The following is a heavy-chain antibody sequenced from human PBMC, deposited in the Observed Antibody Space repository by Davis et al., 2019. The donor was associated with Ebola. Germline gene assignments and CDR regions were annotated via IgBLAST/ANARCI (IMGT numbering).Heavy chain of an antibody. V-gene: IGHV3-23*01. CDR2: VSDSGGST. CDR1: GFTFSSYA. D-gene: IGHD1-26*01. Sequence: GGSLRLSCAASGFTFSSYAMNWVRQAPGKGLEWVSSVSDSGGSTYYADSVKGRFTISRDNSKNTLYLQMNSLRSEDTAVYYCAKNGGSYYDLDYWGQGTLVTVSS. J-gene: IGHJ4*02. CDR3: AKNGGSYYDLDY.